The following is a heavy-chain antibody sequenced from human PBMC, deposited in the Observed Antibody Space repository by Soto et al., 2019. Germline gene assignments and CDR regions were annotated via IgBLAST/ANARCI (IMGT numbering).Heavy chain of an antibody. CDR1: GGTFSSYA. J-gene: IGHJ3*02. Sequence: QVQLVQTGAEVKKPGSSVKVSCKASGGTFSSYAISWVRQAPGQGLEWMGGIIPIFGTANYAQKFQGRVTITADESTSTAYMELSSLRSEETAVYYCARVSDGGKRDHDAFDIWGQGTMVTVSS. CDR3: ARVSDGGKRDHDAFDI. D-gene: IGHD2-15*01. V-gene: IGHV1-69*01. CDR2: IIPIFGTA.